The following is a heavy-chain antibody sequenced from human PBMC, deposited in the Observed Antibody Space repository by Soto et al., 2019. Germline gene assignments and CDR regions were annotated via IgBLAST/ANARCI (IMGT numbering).Heavy chain of an antibody. CDR3: ARDRATGTTRGAFEI. CDR2: INPNSGGT. CDR1: GYTFTGYY. J-gene: IGHJ3*02. D-gene: IGHD1-1*01. V-gene: IGHV1-2*02. Sequence: ASVKVSCRASGYTFTGYYMHWVRKPPGQGLEWMAGINPNSGGTNYAQKFQGRVTMTRDRSISTAYMELSRLRSDDTAVYYCARDRATGTTRGAFEIWGQATMVTVS.